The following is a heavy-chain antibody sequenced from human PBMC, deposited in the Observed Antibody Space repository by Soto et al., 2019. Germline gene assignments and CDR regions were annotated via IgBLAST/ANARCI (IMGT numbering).Heavy chain of an antibody. CDR3: ARDAHGGNSRSPNFQH. CDR1: GDSISSGDYY. Sequence: PSETLPLTCTVSGDSISSGDYYLRLIRPTPGKGVEWIGYSYYSENTYYNPSLKSRVTISVDTSKNQFSLKLSSVTAADTAVYYCARDAHGGNSRSPNFQHWGQGTLVTVSS. D-gene: IGHD2-21*02. CDR2: SYYSENT. J-gene: IGHJ1*01. V-gene: IGHV4-30-4*01.